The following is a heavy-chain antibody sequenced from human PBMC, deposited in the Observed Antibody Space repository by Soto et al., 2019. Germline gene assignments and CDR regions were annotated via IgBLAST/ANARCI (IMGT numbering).Heavy chain of an antibody. CDR2: IYHSGST. V-gene: IGHV4-30-2*05. CDR1: GGSISSGGYS. Sequence: PSETLSLTCAVSGGSISSGGYSWSWIRQPPGKGLECIGYIYHSGSTYYNPSLKSRVTISVDTSKNQFSLKLSSVTAADTAVYYCARVWYNWNDGRGNWFDPWGQGTLVTVSS. J-gene: IGHJ5*02. CDR3: ARVWYNWNDGRGNWFDP. D-gene: IGHD1-1*01.